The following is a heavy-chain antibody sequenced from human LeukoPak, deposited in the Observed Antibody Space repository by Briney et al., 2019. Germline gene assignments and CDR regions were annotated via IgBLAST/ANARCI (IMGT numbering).Heavy chain of an antibody. J-gene: IGHJ3*02. V-gene: IGHV1-18*01. CDR2: ISAYNGNT. D-gene: IGHD1-26*01. Sequence: ASVKVSCKAAGYTFTSYGVSWLRQAPGQGLEWMGWISAYNGNTNYAQKLQGRVTMTTDTSTSTAYMELRSLRSDDTAVYYCVSGSYTTGAFDIWGQGTMVTVSS. CDR3: VSGSYTTGAFDI. CDR1: GYTFTSYG.